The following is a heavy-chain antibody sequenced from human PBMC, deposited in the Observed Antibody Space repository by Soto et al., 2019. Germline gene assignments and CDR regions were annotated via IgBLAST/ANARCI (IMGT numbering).Heavy chain of an antibody. CDR2: IYYTGST. V-gene: IGHV4-31*03. D-gene: IGHD6-25*01. Sequence: SETLSLTCSVSGGSINRGDSYWSWFRQNPGKGLEWIGFIYYTGSTYCSPSLRSRCSMSLDTSENQFSLKLSSVTAADTAVYYCARSGRPLTEFHSWGQGILVTVS. CDR1: GGSINRGDSY. CDR3: ARSGRPLTEFHS. J-gene: IGHJ4*02.